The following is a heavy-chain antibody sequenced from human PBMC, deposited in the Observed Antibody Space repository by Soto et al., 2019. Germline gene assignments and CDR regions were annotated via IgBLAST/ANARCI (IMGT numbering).Heavy chain of an antibody. CDR2: IDGPTTNT. V-gene: IGHV3-23*05. J-gene: IGHJ4*02. D-gene: IGHD2-8*01. CDR1: GFTFAHYA. CDR3: VTWLYAHFDY. Sequence: GGSLRLSCAASGFTFAHYAMMWARQAPGRGLEWVSTIDGPTTNTHYIDSVKGRFFISRDNAINTVYLQMNGLRAEDTAVYYCVTWLYAHFDYWGRGTLVTVSS.